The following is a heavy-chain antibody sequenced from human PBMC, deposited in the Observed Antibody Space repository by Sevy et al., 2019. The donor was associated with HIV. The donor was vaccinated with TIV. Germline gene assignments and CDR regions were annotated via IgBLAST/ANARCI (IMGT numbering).Heavy chain of an antibody. CDR2: ISAYNGNT. V-gene: IGHV1-18*01. D-gene: IGHD6-19*01. Sequence: ASVKVSCKASGYTFTSYGISWVRQAPGQGLEWMGWISAYNGNTNDAQKLQGRVTMTTDTSTSTAYMELRSLRSDDTAVYYCARGPHPGIAVAGNHPNFDYWGQGTLVTVSS. CDR1: GYTFTSYG. J-gene: IGHJ4*02. CDR3: ARGPHPGIAVAGNHPNFDY.